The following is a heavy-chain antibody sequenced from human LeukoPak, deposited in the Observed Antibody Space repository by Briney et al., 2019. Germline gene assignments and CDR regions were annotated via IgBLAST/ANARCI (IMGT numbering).Heavy chain of an antibody. V-gene: IGHV1-8*01. J-gene: IGHJ4*02. CDR3: ARAVVTAEGTRDLRY. CDR1: GYTFTSYD. D-gene: IGHD2-21*02. Sequence: ASVKVSCNASGYTFTSYDINWVRQATGQGLEWRGWMNPNSGNTGYAQKFQGRVTMTRNTSISTAYMELSSLRSEDTAVYYCARAVVTAEGTRDLRYWGQGTLVTVSS. CDR2: MNPNSGNT.